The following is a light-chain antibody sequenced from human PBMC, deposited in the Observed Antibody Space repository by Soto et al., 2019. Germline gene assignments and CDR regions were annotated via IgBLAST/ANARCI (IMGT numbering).Light chain of an antibody. CDR2: GAS. J-gene: IGKJ3*01. CDR1: QSVSSN. V-gene: IGKV3-15*01. Sequence: EIVMTQSPATLSVSPGARATLSCRASQSVSSNLAWYQQKPGQAPRLLIYGASTRATGIPARFSGSGSGTEFTLTISSLQSEEFAVYYCQQYNNWPLGFGPGTKVDIK. CDR3: QQYNNWPLG.